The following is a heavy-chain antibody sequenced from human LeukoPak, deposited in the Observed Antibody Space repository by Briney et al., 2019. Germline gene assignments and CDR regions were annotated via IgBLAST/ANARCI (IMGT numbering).Heavy chain of an antibody. CDR3: ARRRYGSGSYYSLLFDY. D-gene: IGHD3-10*01. CDR1: GGSFSGYY. Sequence: SETLSLTCAVYGGSFSGYYWSWIRQPPGKGLEWIGEINHSGGTNYNPSLKSRVTISVDTSKNQFSLKLSSVTAADTAVYYCARRRYGSGSYYSLLFDYWGQGTLVTVSS. J-gene: IGHJ4*02. V-gene: IGHV4-34*01. CDR2: INHSGGT.